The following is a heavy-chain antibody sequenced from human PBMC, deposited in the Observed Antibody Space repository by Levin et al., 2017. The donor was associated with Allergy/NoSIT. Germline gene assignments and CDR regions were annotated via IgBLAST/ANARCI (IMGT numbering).Heavy chain of an antibody. V-gene: IGHV5-51*01. J-gene: IGHJ6*02. Sequence: GESLKISCKGSGYSFTSYWIGWVRQMPGKGLEWMGIIYPGDSDTRYSPSFQGQVTISADKSISTAYLQWSSLKASDTAMYYCARLAGSGSYSISYYYGMDVWGQGTTVTVSS. D-gene: IGHD3-10*01. CDR1: GYSFTSYW. CDR3: ARLAGSGSYSISYYYGMDV. CDR2: IYPGDSDT.